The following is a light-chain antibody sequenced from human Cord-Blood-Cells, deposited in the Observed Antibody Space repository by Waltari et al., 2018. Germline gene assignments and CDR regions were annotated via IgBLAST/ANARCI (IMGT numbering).Light chain of an antibody. J-gene: IGLJ3*02. Sequence: QSVLTQPPSVSGAPGQRVTIPCTGSSSTIGAGYHVHWYQQLPGTAPKLLIYGNSNRPSGVPDRFSGSKSGTSASLAITGLQAEDEADYYCQSYDSSLSGSVFGGGTKLTVL. CDR3: QSYDSSLSGSV. CDR2: GNS. CDR1: SSTIGAGYH. V-gene: IGLV1-40*01.